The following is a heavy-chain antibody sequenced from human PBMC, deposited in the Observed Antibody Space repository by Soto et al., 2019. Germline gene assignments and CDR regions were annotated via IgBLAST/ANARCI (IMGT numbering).Heavy chain of an antibody. J-gene: IGHJ5*02. CDR3: AVVPAAIGYFRFFDP. V-gene: IGHV4-30-4*01. Sequence: PSETLSLTCTVSVGSISSGDYYCSWIRQPPGKGLEWIGYIYYSGSTYYNPSLKSRVTISVDTSKNQFSLKLSSVTAADTAVYYCAVVPAAIGYFRFFDPWGQGTLVTVSS. CDR2: IYYSGST. D-gene: IGHD2-2*02. CDR1: VGSISSGDYY.